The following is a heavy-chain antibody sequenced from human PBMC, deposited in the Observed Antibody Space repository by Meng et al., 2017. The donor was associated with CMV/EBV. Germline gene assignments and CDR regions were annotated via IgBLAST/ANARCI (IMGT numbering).Heavy chain of an antibody. V-gene: IGHV1-46*01. CDR1: GGTFSSYY. D-gene: IGHD6-13*01. J-gene: IGHJ5*02. Sequence: ASVKVSCKASGGTFSSYYMHWVRQAPGQGLEWMGIINPSGGSTSYAQKFQGRVTMTRDTSTSTVYMELSSLRSEDTAVYYCASTITYSIAAAGRNWFDPWGQGTLVTVSS. CDR2: INPSGGST. CDR3: ASTITYSIAAAGRNWFDP.